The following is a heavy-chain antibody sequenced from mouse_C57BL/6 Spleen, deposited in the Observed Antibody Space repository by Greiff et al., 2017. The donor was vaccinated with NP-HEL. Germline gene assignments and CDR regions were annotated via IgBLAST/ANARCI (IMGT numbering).Heavy chain of an antibody. Sequence: QVQLQQPGAELVRPGSSVKLSCKASGYTFTSYWMHWVKQRPIQGLEWIGNIDPSDSETHYNQKFKDKATLTVDKSSSTAYMQLSSLTSEDSAVYYCAREGDYDTLFAYWGQGTLVTVSA. CDR1: GYTFTSYW. V-gene: IGHV1-52*01. CDR3: AREGDYDTLFAY. J-gene: IGHJ3*01. D-gene: IGHD2-4*01. CDR2: IDPSDSET.